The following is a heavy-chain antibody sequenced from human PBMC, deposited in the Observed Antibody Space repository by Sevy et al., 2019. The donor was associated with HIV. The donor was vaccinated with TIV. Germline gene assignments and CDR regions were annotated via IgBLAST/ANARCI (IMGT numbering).Heavy chain of an antibody. D-gene: IGHD4-17*01. Sequence: GGSLRLSCAASGFTFSSYGMHWVRQGPGKGLEWVAVIWFDGSNTYYADSVKGRFTISRDIAKNTLHLQMNSLRAEDTAVYYCARDLEFYDSGDYGPAFMPDYWGQGNLVTVSS. CDR1: GFTFSSYG. V-gene: IGHV3-33*01. J-gene: IGHJ4*02. CDR2: IWFDGSNT. CDR3: ARDLEFYDSGDYGPAFMPDY.